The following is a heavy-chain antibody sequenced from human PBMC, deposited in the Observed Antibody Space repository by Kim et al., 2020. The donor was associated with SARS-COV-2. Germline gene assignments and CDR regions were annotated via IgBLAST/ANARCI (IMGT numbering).Heavy chain of an antibody. D-gene: IGHD6-6*01. Sequence: SVKVSCKASGGTFSSYAISWVRQAPGQGLEWMGGIIPIFGTANYAQKFQGRVTITADESTSTAYMELSSLRSEDTAVYYCARVGYSSSSFDYWGQGTLVTVSS. V-gene: IGHV1-69*13. CDR2: IIPIFGTA. CDR1: GGTFSSYA. CDR3: ARVGYSSSSFDY. J-gene: IGHJ4*02.